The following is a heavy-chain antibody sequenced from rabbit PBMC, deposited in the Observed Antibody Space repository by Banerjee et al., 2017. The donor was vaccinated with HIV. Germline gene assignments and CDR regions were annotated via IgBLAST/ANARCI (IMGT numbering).Heavy chain of an antibody. V-gene: IGHV1S40*01. J-gene: IGHJ4*01. CDR2: IYAGSSGST. Sequence: QSLEESGGDLVKPGASLTLTCKASGFDFSSNAMCWVRQAPGKGLEWIAYIYAGSSGSTDYANWAKGRFTISKTSSTTVTLQMTSLTAADTATYFCARSTGGSNYRMNLWGPGTLVTVS. CDR3: ARSTGGSNYRMNL. D-gene: IGHD8-1*01. CDR1: GFDFSSNA.